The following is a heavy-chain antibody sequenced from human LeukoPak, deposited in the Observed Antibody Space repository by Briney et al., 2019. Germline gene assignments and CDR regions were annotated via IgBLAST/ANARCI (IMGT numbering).Heavy chain of an antibody. Sequence: PGGSLRLSCAASGFTFSSYAMNWVRQAPGKGLEWVSALTGSGGSTYYAGSVKGRFTISRDNSKNTLYLQMNSLRAEDTAVYYCATLYMVPGIAVAGGYWYFDLWGRGTLVTVSS. CDR2: LTGSGGST. V-gene: IGHV3-23*01. D-gene: IGHD6-19*01. CDR3: ATLYMVPGIAVAGGYWYFDL. J-gene: IGHJ2*01. CDR1: GFTFSSYA.